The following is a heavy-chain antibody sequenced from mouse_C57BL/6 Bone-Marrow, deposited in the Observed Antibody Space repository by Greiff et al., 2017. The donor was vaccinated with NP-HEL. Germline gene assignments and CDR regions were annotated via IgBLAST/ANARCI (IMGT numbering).Heavy chain of an antibody. Sequence: QVQLQQSGPELVKPGASVKISCKASGYAFSSSWMNWVKQRPGKGLAWIGRIYPGDGDTNYTGKFKGKATLTADKSSSTAYLQLSSLTSEDSAVCVCRCYEYAMDYWGQGTSVTVSS. CDR2: IYPGDGDT. J-gene: IGHJ4*01. D-gene: IGHD2-4*01. CDR1: GYAFSSSW. CDR3: RCYEYAMDY. V-gene: IGHV1-82*01.